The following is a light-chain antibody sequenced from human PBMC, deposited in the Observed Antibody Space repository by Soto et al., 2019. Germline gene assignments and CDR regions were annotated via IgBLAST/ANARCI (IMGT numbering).Light chain of an antibody. CDR1: QGVSSNY. J-gene: IGKJ1*01. CDR2: GTS. CDR3: QHYGSSRT. Sequence: EIVLTQSPGTLSLSPGERATLSCRASQGVSSNYLAWYQQKSGQAPRLLLYGTSSRATGIPERFSGSGSGTDFTLTISRLEPEDFAVYYCQHYGSSRTFGQGTKVDSK. V-gene: IGKV3-20*01.